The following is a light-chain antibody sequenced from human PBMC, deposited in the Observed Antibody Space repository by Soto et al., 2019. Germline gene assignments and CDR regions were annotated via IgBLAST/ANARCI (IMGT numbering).Light chain of an antibody. V-gene: IGLV2-8*01. CDR3: SSYAGSLVV. J-gene: IGLJ2*01. Sequence: QSALTQPPSASGSPGQSVTISCTGTSSDIGAYNYVSWYRQYPDKAPKLLVYQVTKRPSGVPDRFSGSKSGNTAALTVSGLQAGDEAVYYCSSYAGSLVVFGGGTKLTVL. CDR2: QVT. CDR1: SSDIGAYNY.